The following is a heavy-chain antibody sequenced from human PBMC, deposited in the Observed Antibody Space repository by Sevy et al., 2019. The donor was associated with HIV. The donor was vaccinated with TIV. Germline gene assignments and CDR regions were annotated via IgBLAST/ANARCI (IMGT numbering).Heavy chain of an antibody. V-gene: IGHV4-34*01. CDR1: GGSFSGYY. D-gene: IGHD4-17*01. J-gene: IGHJ4*02. CDR3: ARGESDDYRDFTPFDY. Sequence: SETLSLTCAVYGGSFSGYYWTWIRQPPGKGLEWIGEIHHTGRTNYNPSLRSRVTISVDTSKNQFSLKINSVTAADTAVYYCARGESDDYRDFTPFDYWGQGTLVTVSS. CDR2: IHHTGRT.